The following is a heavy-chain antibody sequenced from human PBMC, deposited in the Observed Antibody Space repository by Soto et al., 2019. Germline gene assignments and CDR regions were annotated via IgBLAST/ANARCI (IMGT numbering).Heavy chain of an antibody. Sequence: QVQLVQSGAEVKKPGSSVKVSCKASGGTFNTFAISWVRQAPGQGLEWMEGIIPIFGPANYAEKFQGRVTITADKSTSTAYLELTSLTSEDTAVYYCARAAKRYFDYWGQGTLVTVSS. CDR1: GGTFNTFA. CDR3: ARAAKRYFDY. J-gene: IGHJ4*02. V-gene: IGHV1-69*06. CDR2: IIPIFGPA.